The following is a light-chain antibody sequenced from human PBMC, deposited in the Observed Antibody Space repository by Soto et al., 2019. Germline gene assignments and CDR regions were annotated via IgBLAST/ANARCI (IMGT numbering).Light chain of an antibody. CDR2: ELI. CDR3: SSFAVNNNLV. CDR1: SSDVGGYNY. J-gene: IGLJ2*01. V-gene: IGLV2-8*01. Sequence: QSVLTQPPSASGSPGQSVTISCTGTSSDVGGYNYVSWYQQHPGKAPKLMISELIKRPSGVPDRFSGSKSGNTASMTVSGLQAEDEADYYCSSFAVNNNLVFGGGTNLTVL.